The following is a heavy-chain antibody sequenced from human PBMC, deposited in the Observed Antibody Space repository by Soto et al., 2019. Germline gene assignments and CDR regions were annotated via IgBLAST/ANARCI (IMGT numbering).Heavy chain of an antibody. D-gene: IGHD1-20*01. CDR3: AIWSNWNPLYYRGMDV. CDR2: IIPLHNTS. J-gene: IGHJ6*02. V-gene: IGHV1-69*08. CDR1: GGAFTNYS. Sequence: SVKVSCKVSGGAFTNYSLNWERHAPGQGLEWLGGIIPLHNTSNYSLKLLGRGSVTADISSNTVYMHLSGLTSDDTATYYCAIWSNWNPLYYRGMDVWGQGTTVTVSS.